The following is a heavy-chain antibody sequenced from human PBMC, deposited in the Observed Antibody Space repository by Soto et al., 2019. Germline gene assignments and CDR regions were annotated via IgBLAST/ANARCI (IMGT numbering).Heavy chain of an antibody. V-gene: IGHV4-4*02. CDR3: ARGGSKRITGDNWFDP. CDR1: SGSISSSNW. CDR2: IYHSGST. J-gene: IGHJ5*02. Sequence: KPSETLSLTCAVSSGSISSSNWWSWVRQPPGKGLEWIGEIYHSGSTNYNPSLKSRVTISVDKSKNQFSLKLSSVTAADTAVYYCARGGSKRITGDNWFDPWGQGTLVTVSS. D-gene: IGHD1-20*01.